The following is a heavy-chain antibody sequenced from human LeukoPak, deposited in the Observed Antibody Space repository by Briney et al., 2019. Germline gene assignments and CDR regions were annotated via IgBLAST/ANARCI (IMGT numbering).Heavy chain of an antibody. J-gene: IGHJ4*02. Sequence: PGGSLRLSCAASGFTFSNYAMSWVRQAPGKGLEWVSAISGSGGSTYYADSVKGRFTISRDDSKNTLYLQMNSLRAEDTAVYYCAKVSGYSSGWPENYWGQGTLVTVSS. D-gene: IGHD6-19*01. V-gene: IGHV3-23*01. CDR1: GFTFSNYA. CDR2: ISGSGGST. CDR3: AKVSGYSSGWPENY.